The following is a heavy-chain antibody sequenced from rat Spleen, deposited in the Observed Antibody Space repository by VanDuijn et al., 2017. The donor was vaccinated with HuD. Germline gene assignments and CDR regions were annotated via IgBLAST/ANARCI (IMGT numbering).Heavy chain of an antibody. D-gene: IGHD1-10*01. J-gene: IGHJ2*01. Sequence: EVQLVESGGGLVQPGRSLKLSCAASGFTFSNYDMAWVRQAPQKGLEWVATITYDGSGTYYGDSVKGRLTISRDNAKSTLYLQVNNLRSEDTAIYYCTRRVTTTSVMDAWGQGVMVTVSS. CDR3: TRRVTTTSVMDA. CDR1: GFTFSNYD. CDR2: ITYDGSGT. V-gene: IGHV5-7*01.